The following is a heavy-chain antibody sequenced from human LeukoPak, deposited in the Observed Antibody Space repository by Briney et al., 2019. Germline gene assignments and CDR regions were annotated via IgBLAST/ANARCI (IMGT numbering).Heavy chain of an antibody. CDR3: ARYGHSPFFDY. Sequence: ASVKVSCKASGYTFTDYHMNWVRQAPGQGLEWMGIINPSGGSTTNAQKFQGRVIMTRDMSTSTVYMELSSLRSEDTAVYFCARYGHSPFFDYWGQGTLVTVSS. CDR1: GYTFTDYH. V-gene: IGHV1-46*01. J-gene: IGHJ4*02. CDR2: INPSGGST. D-gene: IGHD4-17*01.